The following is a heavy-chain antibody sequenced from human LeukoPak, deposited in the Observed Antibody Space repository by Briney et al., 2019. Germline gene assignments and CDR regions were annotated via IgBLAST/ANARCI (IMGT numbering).Heavy chain of an antibody. J-gene: IGHJ4*02. Sequence: SETLSLTCTVSGDSISSYHWSWIRQPPGKGLEWIGYVNYSGSTTYNPSLKSRVTISIDTSKKQFSLKLSSVTAADTAVYYCARGAAPDYWGQGTLVTVSS. CDR3: ARGAAPDY. V-gene: IGHV4-59*01. CDR2: VNYSGST. CDR1: GDSISSYH. D-gene: IGHD3-16*01.